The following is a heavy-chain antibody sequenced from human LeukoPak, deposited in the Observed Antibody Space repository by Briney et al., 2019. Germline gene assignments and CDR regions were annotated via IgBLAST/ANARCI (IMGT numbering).Heavy chain of an antibody. D-gene: IGHD1-14*01. J-gene: IGHJ4*02. CDR2: ISGSGGSK. Sequence: GGSLRLSCAASGFTFSSYAMSWVRQAPGKGLEWVSAISGSGGSKYYADSVKGRFTISRDNSKNTLYLQMNSLRAEDTAVYYCAKDPYNWNHLAYWGQGTLVTVSS. CDR3: AKDPYNWNHLAY. CDR1: GFTFSSYA. V-gene: IGHV3-23*01.